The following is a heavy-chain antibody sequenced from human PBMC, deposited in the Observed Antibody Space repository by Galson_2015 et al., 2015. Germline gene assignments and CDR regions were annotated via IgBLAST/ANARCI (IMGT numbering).Heavy chain of an antibody. CDR2: IKEDGSEK. V-gene: IGHV3-7*01. J-gene: IGHJ4*02. CDR3: ARDRLALKH. D-gene: IGHD3-9*01. CDR1: GFTFSTSW. Sequence: SLRLSCAPTGFTFSTSWMTWVRQAPGKGLEWVANIKEDGSEKNYADSVKGRFTISRDNAKNSLYPQMNSLRAEDTATYYCARDRLALKHCGQGTLVTVST.